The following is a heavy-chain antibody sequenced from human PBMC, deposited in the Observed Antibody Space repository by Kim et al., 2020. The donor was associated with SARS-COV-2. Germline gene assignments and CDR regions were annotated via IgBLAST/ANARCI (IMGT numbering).Heavy chain of an antibody. V-gene: IGHV3-23*01. Sequence: GGSLRLSCAASGFIFSNYAMSWVRQAPGKGLEWVSAISVSGANTYYADSVKGRFTISRDNSKNTLYLQMNSLRAEDTAVYYCAKDPFYDFWSGYYFDYWGQGTLVTVSS. D-gene: IGHD3-3*01. CDR2: ISVSGANT. CDR3: AKDPFYDFWSGYYFDY. CDR1: GFIFSNYA. J-gene: IGHJ4*02.